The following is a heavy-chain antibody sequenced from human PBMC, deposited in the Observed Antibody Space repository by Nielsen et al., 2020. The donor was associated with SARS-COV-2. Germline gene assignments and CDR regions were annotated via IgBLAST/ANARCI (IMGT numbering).Heavy chain of an antibody. Sequence: GGSLRLSCAASGFSVSSHDMNWVRQAPGKGLQWVSLIYSDGSTKYADSVKGRFTISRDNSRNTVYLQMNSLRPEDTAVYYCARVADMGHYGMDVWGQGTTVTVS. J-gene: IGHJ6*02. V-gene: IGHV3-53*01. CDR1: GFSVSSHD. CDR3: ARVADMGHYGMDV. CDR2: IYSDGST. D-gene: IGHD2-15*01.